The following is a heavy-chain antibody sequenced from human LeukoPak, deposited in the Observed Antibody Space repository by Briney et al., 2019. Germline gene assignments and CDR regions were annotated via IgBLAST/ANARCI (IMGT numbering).Heavy chain of an antibody. J-gene: IGHJ5*02. V-gene: IGHV1-69-2*01. CDR2: VDPEDGET. D-gene: IGHD3-9*01. CDR1: GYTFTDYY. CDR3: ATGRGISFDWLSPFNWFDP. Sequence: ASVKVSCKVSGYTFTDYYMHWVQQAPGKGLEWMGLVDPEDGETIYAEKFQDRVTITADTSTDTAYMELSSLRSEDTAVYYCATGRGISFDWLSPFNWFDPWGQGTLVTVSS.